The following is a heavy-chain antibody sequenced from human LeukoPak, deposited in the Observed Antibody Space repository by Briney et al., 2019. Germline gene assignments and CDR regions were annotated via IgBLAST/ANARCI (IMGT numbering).Heavy chain of an antibody. CDR1: GFTFSSFA. CDR2: ISGGGAYT. D-gene: IGHD6-19*01. V-gene: IGHV3-23*01. J-gene: IGHJ4*02. Sequence: GGSLRLSCVGSGFTFSSFAMSWVRQAPGKGLEWVSSISGGGAYTYYADSVKGRFTISRDDSKNMQFLQMNSLRPEDTAVYFCAKRITVAAGFYFDSWGRGTLVTVSS. CDR3: AKRITVAAGFYFDS.